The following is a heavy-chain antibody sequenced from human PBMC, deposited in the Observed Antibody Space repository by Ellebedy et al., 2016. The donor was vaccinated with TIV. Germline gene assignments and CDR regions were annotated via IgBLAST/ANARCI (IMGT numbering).Heavy chain of an antibody. J-gene: IGHJ3*02. D-gene: IGHD2-2*01. CDR2: IYPGDSDT. Sequence: GGSLRLXXKGSGYSFTSYWIGWVRQMPGKGLEWMGIIYPGDSDTRYSPSFQGQVTISADKSISTAYLQWSSLKASDTAMYYCATGVGYCSSTSCYPRIDAFDIWGQGTMVTVSS. V-gene: IGHV5-51*01. CDR3: ATGVGYCSSTSCYPRIDAFDI. CDR1: GYSFTSYW.